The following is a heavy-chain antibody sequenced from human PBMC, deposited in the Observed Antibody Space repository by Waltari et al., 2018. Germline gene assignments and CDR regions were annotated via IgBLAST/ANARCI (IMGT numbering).Heavy chain of an antibody. Sequence: QVQLVESGGGVVQPGGSLRLSCAASGFTFSSYGMHWVRQAPGKGLEWVAFIRYDGSNKYYADSVKGRFTISRDNSKNTLYLRMNSLRAEDTAVYYCAKGRRWLQFCYFDYWGQGTLVTVSS. D-gene: IGHD5-12*01. J-gene: IGHJ4*02. CDR3: AKGRRWLQFCYFDY. V-gene: IGHV3-30*02. CDR1: GFTFSSYG. CDR2: IRYDGSNK.